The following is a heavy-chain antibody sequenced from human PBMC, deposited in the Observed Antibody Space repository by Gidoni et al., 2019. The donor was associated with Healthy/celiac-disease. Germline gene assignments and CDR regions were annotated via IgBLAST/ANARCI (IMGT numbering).Heavy chain of an antibody. D-gene: IGHD3-22*01. CDR2: ISYDGSNK. J-gene: IGHJ3*02. CDR1: SSYA. V-gene: IGHV3-30-3*01. Sequence: SSYAMHWVRQAPGKGLEWVAVISYDGSNKYYADSVKGRFTISRDNSKNTLYLQMNSLRAEDTAVYYCARPTRPLYYYDGDAFDIWGQGTMVTVSS. CDR3: ARPTRPLYYYDGDAFDI.